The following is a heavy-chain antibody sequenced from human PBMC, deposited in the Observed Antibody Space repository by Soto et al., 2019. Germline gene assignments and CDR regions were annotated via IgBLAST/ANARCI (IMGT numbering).Heavy chain of an antibody. CDR1: GYTFTSYG. CDR3: ARARLSGGTPPGY. D-gene: IGHD1-26*01. V-gene: IGHV1-18*01. Sequence: QVQLVQSGAEVKKPGASVKVSCKASGYTFTSYGISWVRQAPGQGLEWMGWISAYNGNTNYAQELQGRHHQTPDTSPNKGYMELRRPGSDDAAVHYRARARLSGGTPPGYWGQGTLVTVSS. CDR2: ISAYNGNT. J-gene: IGHJ4*02.